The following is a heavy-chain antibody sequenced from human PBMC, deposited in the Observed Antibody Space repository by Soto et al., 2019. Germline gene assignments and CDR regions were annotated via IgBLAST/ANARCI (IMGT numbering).Heavy chain of an antibody. J-gene: IGHJ3*01. CDR3: ASGGWTYDILTGYYL. CDR2: IYYSGRT. V-gene: IGHV4-59*01. CDR1: GGSISSYY. D-gene: IGHD3-9*01. Sequence: QVQLQESGPGLVKPSETLSLTCTVSGGSISSYYWNWIRQLPGKGLEWIGYIYYSGRTSYNPSLKSRLTISLDMSKNQFSLKLSSVAAADTAVYYCASGGWTYDILTGYYLWGQGTVVTVSS.